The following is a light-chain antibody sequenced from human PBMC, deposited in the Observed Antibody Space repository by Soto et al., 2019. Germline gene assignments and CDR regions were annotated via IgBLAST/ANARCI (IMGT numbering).Light chain of an antibody. Sequence: IQVTQSPSSLSASVGDRVTITCRASQDISSYLAWYQQKPGKAPTLLIYAASTLQSGVPSRFSGSGFGTDFTLTISSLQAEDFASYYCQQLRSYPSNFGGGTKV. CDR1: QDISSY. CDR2: AAS. J-gene: IGKJ4*01. V-gene: IGKV1-9*01. CDR3: QQLRSYPSN.